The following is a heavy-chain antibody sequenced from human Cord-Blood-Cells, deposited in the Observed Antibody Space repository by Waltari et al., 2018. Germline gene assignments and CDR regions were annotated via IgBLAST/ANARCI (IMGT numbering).Heavy chain of an antibody. CDR2: ISSDGSST. V-gene: IGHV3-74*01. CDR3: ARERDYYYYMDV. J-gene: IGHJ6*03. Sequence: EVQLVESVGGLVQPGGSLRLSCASSGFTFSSYWMHWVRQAPGKGLVWVSRISSDGSSTSYADSVKGRFTISRDNAKNTLYLQMNSLRAEDTAVYYCARERDYYYYMDVWGKGTTVTVSS. CDR1: GFTFSSYW.